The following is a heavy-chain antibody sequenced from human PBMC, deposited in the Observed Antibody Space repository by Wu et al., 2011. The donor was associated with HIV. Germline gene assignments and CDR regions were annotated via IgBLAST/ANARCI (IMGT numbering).Heavy chain of an antibody. CDR3: ARDSLSRPGESGVYFDY. CDR2: INPSGGST. CDR1: GYTFTSYY. Sequence: QVQLVQSGAEVKKPGASVKVSCEASGYTFTSYYMHWVRQAPGQGLEWMGIINPSGGSTSYAQKFQGRVTMTRDTSTSTVYMELSSLRSEDTAVYYCARDSLSRPGESGVYFDYWGQGTLVTVSS. J-gene: IGHJ4*02. D-gene: IGHD7-27*01. V-gene: IGHV1-46*01.